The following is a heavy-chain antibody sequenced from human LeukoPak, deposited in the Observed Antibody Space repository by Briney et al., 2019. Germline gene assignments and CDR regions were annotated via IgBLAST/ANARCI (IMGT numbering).Heavy chain of an antibody. D-gene: IGHD1-26*01. V-gene: IGHV4-4*07. Sequence: PSETLSLTCTVSGDSISSYYWSWIRQPAGKGLEWIERIYTSGSTNYNPSLEGRVTMSVDTSKNQFSLKLSSVTAADTAVYYCAREQPIGIVGAIHQGFDYWGQGTLVTVSS. J-gene: IGHJ4*02. CDR1: GDSISSYY. CDR2: IYTSGST. CDR3: AREQPIGIVGAIHQGFDY.